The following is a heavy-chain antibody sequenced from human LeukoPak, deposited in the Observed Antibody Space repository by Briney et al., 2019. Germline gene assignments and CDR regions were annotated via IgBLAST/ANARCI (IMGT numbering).Heavy chain of an antibody. J-gene: IGHJ5*02. CDR3: ARDPRGYSYGYLDH. CDR2: ISGSSSFT. D-gene: IGHD5-18*01. V-gene: IGHV3-11*06. CDR1: GFTFSDSY. Sequence: PGGSLRLSCAASGFTFSDSYMSWIRQAPGKGLEWVSYISGSSSFTSYTGSVKGRFTISRDNAKNSLYLQMNSLAVEDTAVYYCARDPRGYSYGYLDHWGLGILVTVSS.